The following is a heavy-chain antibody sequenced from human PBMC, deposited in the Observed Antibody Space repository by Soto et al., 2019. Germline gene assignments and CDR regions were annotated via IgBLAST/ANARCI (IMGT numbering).Heavy chain of an antibody. CDR1: GYTFTNYG. J-gene: IGHJ4*02. CDR2: VSAYNRNT. D-gene: IGHD1-26*01. CDR3: ERERQWEPLLY. Sequence: QVRLVQSGLEVKKPGASVRLSCKTSGYTFTNYGVTWVRQAPGQGLEWMGWVSAYNRNTNYAQKFEDRVIMTTDTSTSTAYLELRNLKSDDTAGYYWERERQWEPLLYWGEGTLVTVS. V-gene: IGHV1-18*04.